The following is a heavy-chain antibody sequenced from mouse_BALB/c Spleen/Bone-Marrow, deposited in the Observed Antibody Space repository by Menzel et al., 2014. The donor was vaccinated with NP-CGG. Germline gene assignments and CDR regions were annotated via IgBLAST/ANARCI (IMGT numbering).Heavy chain of an antibody. V-gene: IGHV2-2*02. Sequence: VQLHGSGPDLVKPSQRLSITCTDSGFSLTSYGVHWVRQSPGKGLEWLGVIWSGGSTDYNAAFISRLSISKDNSKSQVFFKMNSLQANDTAIYYCARNKDTMVVDYWAQSTPLPVTS. CDR3: ARNKDTMVVDY. J-gene: IGHJ2*01. CDR2: IWSGGST. CDR1: GFSLTSYG. D-gene: IGHD2-1*01.